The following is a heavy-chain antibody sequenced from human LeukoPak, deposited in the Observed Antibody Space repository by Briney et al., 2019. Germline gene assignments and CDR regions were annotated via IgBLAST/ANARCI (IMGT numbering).Heavy chain of an antibody. Sequence: GGSLRLSCAASGFTFSSYSMDWVRQAPGKGLEWVSSISSGSSYIYYADSVKGRFTISRDNAKNSLYLQMNSLRAEDTAVYYCAGPSGYSYGFFYWGQGTLVTVSS. D-gene: IGHD5-18*01. CDR3: AGPSGYSYGFFY. J-gene: IGHJ4*02. V-gene: IGHV3-21*01. CDR2: ISSGSSYI. CDR1: GFTFSSYS.